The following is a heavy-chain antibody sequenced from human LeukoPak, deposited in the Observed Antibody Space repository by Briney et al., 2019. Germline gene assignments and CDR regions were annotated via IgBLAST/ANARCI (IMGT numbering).Heavy chain of an antibody. D-gene: IGHD6-19*01. V-gene: IGHV4-34*01. Sequence: GSLRLSCAASGFTFSSYSMNWVRQAPGKGLEWIGEINHSGSTNYNPSLKSRVTISVDTSKNQFSLKLSSVTAADTAVYYCARHHVYSSGWYNWFDPWGQGTLVTVSS. CDR3: ARHHVYSSGWYNWFDP. CDR2: INHSGST. J-gene: IGHJ5*02. CDR1: GFTFSSYS.